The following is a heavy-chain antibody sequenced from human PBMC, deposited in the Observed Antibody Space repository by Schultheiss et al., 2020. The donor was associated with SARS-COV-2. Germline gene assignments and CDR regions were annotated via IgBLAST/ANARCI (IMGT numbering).Heavy chain of an antibody. CDR2: ISGSGGST. Sequence: GGSLRLSCAASGFTFSSYAMSWVRQAPGKGLEWVSAISGSGGSTYYADSVKGRFTISRDNSQNTVYLQMSNLRAEDTALYYCAKLEGAAHCGGDCYSANPGFDCWGQGTLVTVSS. V-gene: IGHV3-23*01. CDR3: AKLEGAAHCGGDCYSANPGFDC. J-gene: IGHJ4*02. D-gene: IGHD2-21*02. CDR1: GFTFSSYA.